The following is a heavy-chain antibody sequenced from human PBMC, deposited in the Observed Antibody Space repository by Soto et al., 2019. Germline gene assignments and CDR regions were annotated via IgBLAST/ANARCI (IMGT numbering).Heavy chain of an antibody. CDR3: ARLNYYDSIFDI. D-gene: IGHD3-22*01. J-gene: IGHJ3*02. Sequence: GESLKTSFKGSGYSFTSYWIGWVRQMPGKGLEWMGIIYPGESDTRYSPSFQGQVTISADKSISTAYLQLSSLKASATAMYYCARLNYYDSIFDIWGQGTMVTVSS. CDR2: IYPGESDT. V-gene: IGHV5-51*01. CDR1: GYSFTSYW.